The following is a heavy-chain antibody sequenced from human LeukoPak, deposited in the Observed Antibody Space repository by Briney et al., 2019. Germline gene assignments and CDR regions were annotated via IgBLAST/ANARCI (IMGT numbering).Heavy chain of an antibody. CDR3: ASTAKGYYNSVPFDY. CDR2: IYWNDDK. CDR1: GCELSPGGVG. D-gene: IGHD3-9*01. Sequence: SCPTPVRSTDTLTLTYPLTGCELSPGGVGVGWIRQTPIMYIQCPHRIYWNDDKRYRPSLKSRVTITKDTSKNQVVLTMTNMDPVDTATYYCASTAKGYYNSVPFDYWGQGTLVTVSS. V-gene: IGHV2-5*01. J-gene: IGHJ4*02.